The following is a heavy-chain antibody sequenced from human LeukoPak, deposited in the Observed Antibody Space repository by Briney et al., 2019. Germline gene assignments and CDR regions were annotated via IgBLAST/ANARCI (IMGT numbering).Heavy chain of an antibody. V-gene: IGHV4-61*01. CDR3: VREAATDYYDSSGYYRQTEVFDA. CDR1: GGSVRSDSYY. D-gene: IGHD3-22*01. CDR2: GYYSGST. J-gene: IGHJ3*01. Sequence: SETLSLTCTVSGGSVRSDSYYWSWIRQPPGKGLEWIGYGYYSGSTNYNPSLMSRVTISVDTSKNQFSLKLRSVTAADTAVYYCVREAATDYYDSSGYYRQTEVFDAWGPGTMVTVSS.